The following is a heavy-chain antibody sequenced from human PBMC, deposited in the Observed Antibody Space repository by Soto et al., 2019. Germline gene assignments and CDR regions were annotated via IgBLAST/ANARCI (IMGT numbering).Heavy chain of an antibody. J-gene: IGHJ4*02. V-gene: IGHV4-31*03. D-gene: IGHD3-3*01. CDR2: IYYSGST. CDR3: ARGSKYYDFPDY. CDR1: GGSISSGGYY. Sequence: SETLSLTCTVSGGSISSGGYYWSWIRQHPGKGLEWIGYIYYSGSTYYNPSLKSRVTISVDTSKNQFSLKLSSVTAADTAVYYCARGSKYYDFPDYWGQGTLVTVSS.